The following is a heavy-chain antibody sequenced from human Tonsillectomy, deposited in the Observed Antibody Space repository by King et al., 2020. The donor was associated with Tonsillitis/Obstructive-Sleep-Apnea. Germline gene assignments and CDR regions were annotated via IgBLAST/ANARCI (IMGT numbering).Heavy chain of an antibody. V-gene: IGHV3-23*04. Sequence: VQLVESGGGLVQPGGSLRLSCAASGFTFSSYAMSWVRQAPGKGLEWVSVISDSGSTYYADSVKGRFTISRDNSKNTLYLQMNSLRAEDTAMYYCAKDYGSGSPIYLFVWGQGGTVTVSS. J-gene: IGHJ6*02. CDR1: GFTFSSYA. D-gene: IGHD3-10*01. CDR2: ISDSGST. CDR3: AKDYGSGSPIYLFV.